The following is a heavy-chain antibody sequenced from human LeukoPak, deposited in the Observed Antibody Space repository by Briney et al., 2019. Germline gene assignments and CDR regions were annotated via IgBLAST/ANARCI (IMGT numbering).Heavy chain of an antibody. J-gene: IGHJ4*02. CDR2: IYYSGST. Sequence: SETLSLTCTVSGGSISSYYWSWIRQPPGKGLEWIGYIYYSGSTNYNPSLKSRATISVETSKNQFSLKLSSVTAADTAVYYCSGTRKYYFDYWGQGTLVTVSS. V-gene: IGHV4-59*12. CDR3: SGTRKYYFDY. CDR1: GGSISSYY.